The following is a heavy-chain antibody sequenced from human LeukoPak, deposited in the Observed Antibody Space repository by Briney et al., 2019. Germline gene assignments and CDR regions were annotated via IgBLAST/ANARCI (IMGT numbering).Heavy chain of an antibody. V-gene: IGHV4-38-2*02. CDR3: ARGYIVVVVAATNWFDA. Sequence: SETLSLTCTVSGYSISSGYYWGWIRQPPGKGLEWIGSIYHSGSTYYNPSLKSRVTISVDTSKNQFSLKLSSVTAADTAVYYCARGYIVVVVAATNWFDAWGQGTLVTVSS. CDR2: IYHSGST. J-gene: IGHJ5*02. CDR1: GYSISSGYY. D-gene: IGHD2-15*01.